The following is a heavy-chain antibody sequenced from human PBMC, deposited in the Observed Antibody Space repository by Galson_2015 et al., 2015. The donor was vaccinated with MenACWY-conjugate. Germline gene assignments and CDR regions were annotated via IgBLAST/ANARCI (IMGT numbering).Heavy chain of an antibody. J-gene: IGHJ6*03. CDR1: GYTFTNYA. Sequence: SVKVSCKASGYTFTNYAMQWVRQAPGQRLEWMGWVNAGDGNTTYSQNFQGRLTITRDTSASTAYMELSSLRSEDTAVYYCCREIWAPSTIRWGHYYMDVWGKGTPVTVSS. D-gene: IGHD5/OR15-5a*01. V-gene: IGHV1-3*01. CDR2: VNAGDGNT. CDR3: CREIWAPSTIRWGHYYMDV.